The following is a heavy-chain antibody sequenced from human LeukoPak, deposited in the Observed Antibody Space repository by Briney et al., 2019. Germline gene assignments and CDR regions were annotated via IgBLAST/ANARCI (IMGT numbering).Heavy chain of an antibody. V-gene: IGHV1-69*01. CDR1: GGTFTSYA. Sequence: SVKVSCKASGGTFTSYAISWVRQAPGQGLEWMGGIIPIFGTANYAQKFQGRVTITADESTSTAYMELSSLRSEDTAVYYCASSRGYDDSSGHYFDYWGQGTLVTVSS. CDR2: IIPIFGTA. D-gene: IGHD3-22*01. CDR3: ASSRGYDDSSGHYFDY. J-gene: IGHJ4*02.